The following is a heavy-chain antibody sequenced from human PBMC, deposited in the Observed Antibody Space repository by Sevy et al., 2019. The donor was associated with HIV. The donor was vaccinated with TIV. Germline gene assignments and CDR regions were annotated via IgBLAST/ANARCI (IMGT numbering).Heavy chain of an antibody. J-gene: IGHJ4*02. V-gene: IGHV6-1*01. Sequence: SKTLSLTCAISGDSVSSKSAAWNWVRQSPSRGLEWLGSTYYRSKWYNDYAVSVKSRITINPDTSKNQFSLQLNSVTPEDTAVYYCARARGSSVDYFDYWGQGTLVTVSS. CDR3: ARARGSSVDYFDY. CDR2: TYYRSKWYN. D-gene: IGHD6-6*01. CDR1: GDSVSSKSAA.